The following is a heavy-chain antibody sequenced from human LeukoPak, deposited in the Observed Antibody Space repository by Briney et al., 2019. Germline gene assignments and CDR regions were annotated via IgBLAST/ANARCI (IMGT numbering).Heavy chain of an antibody. V-gene: IGHV4-31*03. CDR2: IYYSGST. D-gene: IGHD4-17*01. Sequence: PSETLSLTCTVSGGSISSGGYYWSWIRQHPGKGLEWIGYIYYSGSTYSNPSLKSRLTISVDTSKNQLSLRLSSVTAADTAVYYCARSGFTVTTGNSFDSWGQGTLVTVSS. J-gene: IGHJ4*02. CDR1: GGSISSGGYY. CDR3: ARSGFTVTTGNSFDS.